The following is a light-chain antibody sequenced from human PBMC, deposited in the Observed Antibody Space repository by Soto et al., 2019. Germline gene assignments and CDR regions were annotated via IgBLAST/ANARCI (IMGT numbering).Light chain of an antibody. CDR1: QSINYW. Sequence: DIQMTQSPSTLSASVGDRVTITCRASQSINYWLAWYQQKPGKVPKLLIYMASSLESGVPSRFSGTGSGTEFTLTISSLQPDDFATYYCQQYSRYSWAFGLGTRVEIK. V-gene: IGKV1-5*03. CDR2: MAS. J-gene: IGKJ1*01. CDR3: QQYSRYSWA.